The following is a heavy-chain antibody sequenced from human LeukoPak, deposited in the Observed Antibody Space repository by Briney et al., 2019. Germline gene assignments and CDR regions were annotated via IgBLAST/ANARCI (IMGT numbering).Heavy chain of an antibody. CDR1: GGSISSSSYY. V-gene: IGHV4-39*01. CDR3: ARHGKPYYYDSSGYYLFDY. J-gene: IGHJ4*02. Sequence: SETLSLTCTVSGGSISSSSYYWGWIRQPPGKGLEWIGSIYYSGSTYYNPSLKSRVTISVDTSKNQFSLKLSSVTAADTAVYYCARHGKPYYYDSSGYYLFDYWGQGTLVTVSS. D-gene: IGHD3-22*01. CDR2: IYYSGST.